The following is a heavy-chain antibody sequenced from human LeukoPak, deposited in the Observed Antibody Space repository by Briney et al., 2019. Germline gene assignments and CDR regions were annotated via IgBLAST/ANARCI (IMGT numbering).Heavy chain of an antibody. CDR1: GFTFSSYG. Sequence: GGSLRLSCAASGFTFSSYGLSWVRQAPGKGLEWVSTISGSAYNSYYADSVKGRFTISRDNSANTLYLQMDNLRAEDTALYHCAKHSGSYFIYYIDSWGQGTLVTVSS. D-gene: IGHD1-26*01. CDR2: ISGSAYNS. J-gene: IGHJ4*02. CDR3: AKHSGSYFIYYIDS. V-gene: IGHV3-23*01.